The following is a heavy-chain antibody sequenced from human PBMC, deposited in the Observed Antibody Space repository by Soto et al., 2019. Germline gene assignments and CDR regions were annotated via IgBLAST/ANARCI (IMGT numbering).Heavy chain of an antibody. D-gene: IGHD1-26*01. Sequence: ASVKVSCKASGYTFTSYYINWVRQATGQGLEWMGWMNPNSGNTGYAQKFQGRVTMTRNTSISTAYMELSSLRSEDTAVYYCARVIWSSNRENGFDPWGQGTLVTVSS. CDR2: MNPNSGNT. J-gene: IGHJ5*02. V-gene: IGHV1-8*01. CDR3: ARVIWSSNRENGFDP. CDR1: GYTFTSYY.